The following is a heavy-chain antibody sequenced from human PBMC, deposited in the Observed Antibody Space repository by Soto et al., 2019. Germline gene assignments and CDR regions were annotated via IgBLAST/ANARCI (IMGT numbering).Heavy chain of an antibody. J-gene: IGHJ6*03. Sequence: QVQLQESGPGLVKPSETLSLTCTVSGGSISSYYWSWIRQPPGKGLEWIGYIYYSGSTNYNPSLKSRVTISVDTSKNQFSLKLSSVTAADTAVYYCARGYCSSTSCYGVYYYYYMDVWGKGTTVTDSS. D-gene: IGHD2-2*01. V-gene: IGHV4-59*08. CDR3: ARGYCSSTSCYGVYYYYYMDV. CDR2: IYYSGST. CDR1: GGSISSYY.